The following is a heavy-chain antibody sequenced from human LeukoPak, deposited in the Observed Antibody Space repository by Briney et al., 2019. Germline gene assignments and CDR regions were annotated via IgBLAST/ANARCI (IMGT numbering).Heavy chain of an antibody. CDR1: GFTFSDYY. CDR2: ISSSGSTI. D-gene: IGHD6-13*01. CDR3: ASESYSSSWPRGGNWFDP. Sequence: GGSLRLSCAASGFTFSDYYMSWVRQAPGKGLEWVSYISSSGSTIYYADSVKGRFTISRDNAKNSLYLQMNSLRAEDTAVYYCASESYSSSWPRGGNWFDPWGQGTLVTVSS. J-gene: IGHJ5*02. V-gene: IGHV3-11*04.